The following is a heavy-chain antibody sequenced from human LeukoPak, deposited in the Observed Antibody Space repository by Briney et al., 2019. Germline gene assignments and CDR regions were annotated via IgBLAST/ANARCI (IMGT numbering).Heavy chain of an antibody. Sequence: ASVKVSCKASGYTFSSYYMHWVRQAPGQGLEWMGIINPSVGSTSYAQKFQGRVTMTRDMSTGTVYVDLSSLRSEDTAVYYCAREYSSSERSLDYWGQGTLVTVSS. D-gene: IGHD6-6*01. CDR2: INPSVGST. CDR3: AREYSSSERSLDY. V-gene: IGHV1-46*01. CDR1: GYTFSSYY. J-gene: IGHJ4*02.